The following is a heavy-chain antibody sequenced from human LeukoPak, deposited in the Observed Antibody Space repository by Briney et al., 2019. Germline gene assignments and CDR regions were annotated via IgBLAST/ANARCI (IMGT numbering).Heavy chain of an antibody. D-gene: IGHD6-6*01. CDR1: GGSISSYY. CDR3: ARVAPSWYSSSSSWFDP. CDR2: IYYSGST. J-gene: IGHJ5*02. V-gene: IGHV4-59*08. Sequence: PSETLSLTCTGSGGSISSYYWSWIRQPPGKGLEWIGYIYYSGSTNYNPSLKSRVTISVDTSKNQFSLKLSSVTAADTAVYYCARVAPSWYSSSSSWFDPWGQGTLVTVSS.